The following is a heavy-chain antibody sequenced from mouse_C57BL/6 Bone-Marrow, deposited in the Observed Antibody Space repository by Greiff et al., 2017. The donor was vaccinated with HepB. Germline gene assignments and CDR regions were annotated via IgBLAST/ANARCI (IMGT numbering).Heavy chain of an antibody. CDR1: GFTFSDYG. V-gene: IGHV5-15*01. Sequence: EVQLVESGGGLVQPGGSLKLSCAASGFTFSDYGMAWVRQAPRKGPEWVAFISNLAYSIYYADTVTGRFTISRENAKNTLYLEMSSLRSEDTAMYYCARGSVRNCYFDVWGTGTTVTVSS. CDR3: ARGSVRNCYFDV. J-gene: IGHJ1*03. CDR2: ISNLAYSI.